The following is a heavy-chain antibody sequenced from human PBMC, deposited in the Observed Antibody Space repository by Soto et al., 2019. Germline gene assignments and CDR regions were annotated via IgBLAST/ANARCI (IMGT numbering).Heavy chain of an antibody. V-gene: IGHV4-59*12. D-gene: IGHD6-19*01. CDR1: GGSSGSYD. J-gene: IGHJ4*02. CDR2: IYYTGST. Sequence: SETLSVTWTVPGGSSGSYDWSWIRQPPGKGLEWIGYIYYTGSTNYTPPLKRRFTTSRDNAKNSLYLQMNSLRAEDTAVYYCARDWFDSRGLRSPFDHWGQGTLVTVSS. CDR3: ARDWFDSRGLRSPFDH.